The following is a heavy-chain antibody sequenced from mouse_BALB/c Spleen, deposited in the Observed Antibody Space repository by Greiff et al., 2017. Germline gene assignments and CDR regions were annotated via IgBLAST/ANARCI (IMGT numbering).Heavy chain of an antibody. V-gene: IGHV5-12-1*01. CDR3: ARHLYDGYSFAY. Sequence: EVMLVESGGGLVKPGGSLKLSCAASGFAFSSYDMSWVRQTPGKRLEWVAYISSGGGSTYYPDTVKGRFTISRDNAKNTLYLQMSSLKSEDTAMYYCARHLYDGYSFAYWGQGTLVTVSA. J-gene: IGHJ3*01. CDR1: GFAFSSYD. D-gene: IGHD2-3*01. CDR2: ISSGGGST.